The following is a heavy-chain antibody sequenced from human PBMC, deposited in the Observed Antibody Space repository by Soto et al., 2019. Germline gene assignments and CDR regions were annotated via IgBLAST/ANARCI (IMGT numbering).Heavy chain of an antibody. CDR2: ISAYNGNT. V-gene: IGHV1-18*04. J-gene: IGHJ6*02. Sequence: QVQLVQSGAEVKKPGASVKVSCKASGYTFTSYGISWVRQAPGQGLEWMGWISAYNGNTNYAQKLQGRVTMTTATSTSTSSMELRSMRAAATAVYYCAYNSSSYYGMDVWGQGTTVTVSS. CDR3: AYNSSSYYGMDV. D-gene: IGHD6-6*01. CDR1: GYTFTSYG.